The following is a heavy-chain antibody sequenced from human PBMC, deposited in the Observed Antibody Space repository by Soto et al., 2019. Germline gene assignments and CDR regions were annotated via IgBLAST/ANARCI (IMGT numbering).Heavy chain of an antibody. V-gene: IGHV4-34*01. J-gene: IGHJ6*02. CDR3: ARVGRVVGYYYYGMDV. CDR2: ITHSGST. CDR1: GGSVTSDEDY. Sequence: SETLSLTCTVSGGSVTSDEDYWTWIRQSPGKGLEWIGEITHSGSTSYKPSLKTRVTISVDTSKNQFSLKLSSVTAADTAVYYCARVGRVVGYYYYGMDVWGQGTTVTVSS. D-gene: IGHD3-10*01.